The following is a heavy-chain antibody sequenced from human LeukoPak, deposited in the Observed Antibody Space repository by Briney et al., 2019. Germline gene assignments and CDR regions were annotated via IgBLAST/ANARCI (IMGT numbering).Heavy chain of an antibody. Sequence: PGGSLRLSCAVSGFAFGSEAMSWVRQSPARGLEWVASISPGGGTTYYADSVKGRFTISRDNSKNTLYLQMNSLRAEDTAVYYCAKDQKSWLPQYFDYWGQGTLVTVSS. D-gene: IGHD5-18*01. J-gene: IGHJ4*02. CDR2: ISPGGGTT. CDR3: AKDQKSWLPQYFDY. CDR1: GFAFGSEA. V-gene: IGHV3-23*01.